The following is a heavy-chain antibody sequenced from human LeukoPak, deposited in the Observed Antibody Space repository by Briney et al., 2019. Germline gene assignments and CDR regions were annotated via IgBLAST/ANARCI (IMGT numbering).Heavy chain of an antibody. J-gene: IGHJ5*02. Sequence: SETLSLACTVSGGSISSYYWSWIRQPPGKGLEWIGYIYYSGSTNYNPSLKSRVTISVDTSKNQFSLKLSSVTAADTAVYYCAREPGFDSSGYLNWFDPWGQGTLVTVSS. D-gene: IGHD3-22*01. V-gene: IGHV4-59*01. CDR1: GGSISSYY. CDR2: IYYSGST. CDR3: AREPGFDSSGYLNWFDP.